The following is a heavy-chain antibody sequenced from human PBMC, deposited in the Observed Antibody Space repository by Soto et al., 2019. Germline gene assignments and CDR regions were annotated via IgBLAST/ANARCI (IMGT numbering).Heavy chain of an antibody. V-gene: IGHV3-7*03. CDR1: GFTFTNYW. Sequence: PGGSLRLSCAASGFTFTNYWMTWVRQAPGKGLEWVANIKQHGSERYYVDSVKGRFTISRDNAKSSLYLQMNSLRAEDTAVYYCERGSGYDSYGMDVWGQGTTVTISS. CDR2: IKQHGSER. D-gene: IGHD5-12*01. J-gene: IGHJ6*02. CDR3: ERGSGYDSYGMDV.